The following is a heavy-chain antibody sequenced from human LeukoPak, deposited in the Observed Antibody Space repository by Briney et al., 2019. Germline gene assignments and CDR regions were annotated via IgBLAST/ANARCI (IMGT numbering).Heavy chain of an antibody. CDR2: IYYSGST. J-gene: IGHJ5*02. CDR3: ARSMGWSYELEP. Sequence: SETLSLTCTVSGGSMSGYYWSWIQQPPGKGLEWIGYIYYSGSTNSNPSLKSRVTISIDTSKNQFSLNLRSVTAADTPVYYCARSMGWSYELEPWGRGTLVTVSS. D-gene: IGHD6-19*01. CDR1: GGSMSGYY. V-gene: IGHV4-59*01.